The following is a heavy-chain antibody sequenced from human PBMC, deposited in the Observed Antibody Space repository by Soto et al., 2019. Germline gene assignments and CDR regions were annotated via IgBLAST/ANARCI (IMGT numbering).Heavy chain of an antibody. Sequence: GGSLRLSCAASGFTFSSYAMSWVRQAPGKGLEWVSAISGSGGSTYYADSVKGRFTISRDNSKNTLYLQMNSLGAEDTAVYYCAKGGCSSTSCYLVDYWAQGTLVPAPQ. V-gene: IGHV3-23*01. CDR1: GFTFSSYA. CDR3: AKGGCSSTSCYLVDY. D-gene: IGHD2-2*01. CDR2: ISGSGGST. J-gene: IGHJ4*02.